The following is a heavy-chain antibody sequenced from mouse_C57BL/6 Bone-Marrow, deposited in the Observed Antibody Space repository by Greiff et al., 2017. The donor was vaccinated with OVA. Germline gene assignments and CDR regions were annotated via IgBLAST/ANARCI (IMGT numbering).Heavy chain of an antibody. CDR2: IHPSDSDT. CDR1: CYTFTCYW. V-gene: IGHV1-74*01. Sequence: VQLQQPGAELVKPGASVKVSCKASCYTFTCYWMHWVKQRPGQGLEWIGRIHPSDSDTNYNQKFKGKATLTVDKSSSTAYMQLSSLTSEDSAVYYCAIPSYFDYWGQGTTLTVSS. CDR3: AIPSYFDY. D-gene: IGHD6-1*01. J-gene: IGHJ2*01.